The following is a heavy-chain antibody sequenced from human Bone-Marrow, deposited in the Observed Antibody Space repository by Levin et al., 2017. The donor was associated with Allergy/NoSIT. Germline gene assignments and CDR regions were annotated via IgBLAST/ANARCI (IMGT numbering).Heavy chain of an antibody. Sequence: SVKVSCRTSGGTFGSYVISWVRQAPGQGLEWMGGIIPVFNTANYAQKFQGRVTFTADESTSTAYMELSSLRSEDTAVYYCVRDLNKAVGVTYFGYWGQGTLVSVSS. CDR1: GGTFGSYV. CDR2: IIPVFNTA. J-gene: IGHJ4*02. CDR3: VRDLNKAVGVTYFGY. V-gene: IGHV1-69*13. D-gene: IGHD3-3*01.